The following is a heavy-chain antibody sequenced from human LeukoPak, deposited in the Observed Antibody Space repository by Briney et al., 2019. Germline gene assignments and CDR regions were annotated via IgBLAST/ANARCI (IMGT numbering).Heavy chain of an antibody. Sequence: PGGSLRLSCAASGFTFSSYGMYWVRQAPGKGLEWVAFIRYDGSNKYYADSVKGRFTISRDNSKNTLYLQMKSLRAVGTAVYYCAKGGGYEAQYYYYLDVWGKGTTVTISS. J-gene: IGHJ6*03. CDR1: GFTFSSYG. D-gene: IGHD5-12*01. V-gene: IGHV3-30*02. CDR3: AKGGGYEAQYYYYLDV. CDR2: IRYDGSNK.